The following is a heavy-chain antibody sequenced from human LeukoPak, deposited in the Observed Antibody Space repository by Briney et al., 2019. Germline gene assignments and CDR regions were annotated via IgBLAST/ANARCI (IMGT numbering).Heavy chain of an antibody. J-gene: IGHJ3*02. CDR2: IYHSGST. V-gene: IGHV4-38-2*02. CDR3: ARPRIHLWGPDTNDPSDI. CDR1: GYSISSGYY. D-gene: IGHD5-18*01. Sequence: SETLSLTCTVSGYSISSGYYWGWIRQPPGKGLEWIGSIYHSGSTYYNPSLKSRVTISVDTSKNQFSLKLSSVTAADTAVYYCARPRIHLWGPDTNDPSDIWGQGTMVTVSS.